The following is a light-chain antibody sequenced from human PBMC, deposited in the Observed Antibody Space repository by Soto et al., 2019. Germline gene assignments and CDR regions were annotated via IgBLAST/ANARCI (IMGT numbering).Light chain of an antibody. CDR3: CSYAGSSTVYV. Sequence: QSVLTQPAPVSGSPGQSITISCTGTSSDVGSYNLVSWYQQRPGQAPKLIIYEGNKRPSGVSNRFSASKSANTASLTISGLQAEDEADYYCCSYAGSSTVYVFGTGTKVTVL. CDR2: EGN. CDR1: SSDVGSYNL. J-gene: IGLJ1*01. V-gene: IGLV2-23*01.